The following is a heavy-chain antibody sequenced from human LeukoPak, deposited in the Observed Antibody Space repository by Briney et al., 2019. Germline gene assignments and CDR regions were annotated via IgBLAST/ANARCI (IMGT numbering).Heavy chain of an antibody. Sequence: SETLSLTCTVSAGSISSYYWSWIRQPPGKGLEWIGYIYYSGSTNYNPSLKSRVTISVDTSKNQFSLKLSSVTAADTAVYYCARVGSGWYDYWGQGTLVTVSS. J-gene: IGHJ4*02. V-gene: IGHV4-59*01. CDR2: IYYSGST. CDR3: ARVGSGWYDY. CDR1: AGSISSYY. D-gene: IGHD6-19*01.